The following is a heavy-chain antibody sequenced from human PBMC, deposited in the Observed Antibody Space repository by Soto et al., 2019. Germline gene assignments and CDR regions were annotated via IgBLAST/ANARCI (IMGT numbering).Heavy chain of an antibody. D-gene: IGHD3-16*01. CDR2: VIPIFGTA. Sequence: HVQLVQSGAEVKKPGSSVKVSCKASGGTFSSYAISWVRQAPGQGLEWMGGVIPIFGTATYAQTFQGRVKITEDESTSTAYMELSSRRSDDTDVYYCARNGGGDHYYFDYWGQGALVTVSS. J-gene: IGHJ4*02. V-gene: IGHV1-69*12. CDR1: GGTFSSYA. CDR3: ARNGGGDHYYFDY.